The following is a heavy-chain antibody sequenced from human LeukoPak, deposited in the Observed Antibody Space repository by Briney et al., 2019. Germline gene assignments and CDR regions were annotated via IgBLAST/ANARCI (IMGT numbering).Heavy chain of an antibody. CDR1: GYTFTGYY. CDR2: IDPNSGGT. Sequence: ASVKVSCXASGYTFTGYYIHWVRQAPGQGLEWMGRIDPNSGGTSYAQNFQGRVTMTRDTSISTAYMELTRLTSDDTAVYYCARDASVSADYWGQGTLVTVSS. D-gene: IGHD5/OR15-5a*01. CDR3: ARDASVSADY. J-gene: IGHJ4*02. V-gene: IGHV1-2*06.